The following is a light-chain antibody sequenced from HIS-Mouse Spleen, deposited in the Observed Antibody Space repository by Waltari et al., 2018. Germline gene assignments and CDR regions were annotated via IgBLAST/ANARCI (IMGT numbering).Light chain of an antibody. CDR3: CSYAGSSTYVV. V-gene: IGLV2-23*01. J-gene: IGLJ2*01. Sequence: QSALTQPASVSGSPGQAITISCTGTSSDVGSYNLVSCYQQHPGKAPKHMMYEGSKRPSGVSNRFSGSKSGNTASLTISGLQAEDEADYYCCSYAGSSTYVVFGGGTKLTVL. CDR2: EGS. CDR1: SSDVGSYNL.